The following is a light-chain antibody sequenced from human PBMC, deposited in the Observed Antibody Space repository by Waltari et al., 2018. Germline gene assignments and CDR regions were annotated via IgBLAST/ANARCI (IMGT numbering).Light chain of an antibody. J-gene: IGKJ1*01. CDR1: QRLLHHNGYNY. Sequence: DIVMTQSPLSLPVTPGEPASISCRSSQRLLHHNGYNYLDWYLQKPGQSPQLLIYLGSNRASGVPDRFSGSGSGTDFTLKISRVEAEDVGVYYCMQTLQSLWTFGQGTKVEIK. CDR2: LGS. CDR3: MQTLQSLWT. V-gene: IGKV2-28*01.